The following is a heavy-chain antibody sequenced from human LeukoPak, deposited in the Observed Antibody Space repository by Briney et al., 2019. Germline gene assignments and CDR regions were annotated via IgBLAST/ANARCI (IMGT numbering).Heavy chain of an antibody. V-gene: IGHV3-23*01. Sequence: GGSLRLSCAASGFTFSSYAMSWVRQAPGKGLEWVSAISGSGGSTYYADSVKGRFTISRDNSKNTLYLQMNSLRAEDTAVYYCAKGRDDSSGYYFTRDAFDIWGQGTMVTVFS. CDR2: ISGSGGST. CDR3: AKGRDDSSGYYFTRDAFDI. J-gene: IGHJ3*02. CDR1: GFTFSSYA. D-gene: IGHD3-22*01.